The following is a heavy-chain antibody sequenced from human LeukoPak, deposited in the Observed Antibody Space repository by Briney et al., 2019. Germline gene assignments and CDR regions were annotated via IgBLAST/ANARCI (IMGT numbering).Heavy chain of an antibody. V-gene: IGHV1-18*04. Sequence: ASVKVSCKASGYTFTNYYMHWVRQAPGQGLEWMGWISAYNGNTNYAQNLQGRVTMTTDTSTSTVFMELRSLRSDDTAVYYCARDRSSSDYWGQGTLVTVSS. J-gene: IGHJ4*02. CDR1: GYTFTNYY. D-gene: IGHD6-13*01. CDR2: ISAYNGNT. CDR3: ARDRSSSDY.